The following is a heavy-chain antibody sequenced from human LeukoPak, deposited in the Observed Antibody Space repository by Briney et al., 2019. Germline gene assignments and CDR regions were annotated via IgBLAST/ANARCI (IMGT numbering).Heavy chain of an antibody. Sequence: ASVRVSCKASGYTFLNYGITWVRQAPGQGLEWMGWISPCNGNTKYGQKLQGRVTITTDTPTGTAYMELRSLRSDDTAVYYCARDCASTSSYCYWGQGTLVTVSS. D-gene: IGHD2-2*01. CDR2: ISPCNGNT. CDR3: ARDCASTSSYCY. CDR1: GYTFLNYG. V-gene: IGHV1-18*01. J-gene: IGHJ4*02.